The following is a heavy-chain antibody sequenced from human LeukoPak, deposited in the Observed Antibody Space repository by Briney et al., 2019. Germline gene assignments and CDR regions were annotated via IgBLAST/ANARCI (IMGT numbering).Heavy chain of an antibody. J-gene: IGHJ4*02. Sequence: PGGSLRLSCAASGFTFSNYGLHWVRQAPGKGLEWLTVISYDGSNKYYADSVKGRFTISRDNSKNTLYLQMNTLRAEDTAVYYCASPRGASSGWYFDYWGQGTLVSVSS. CDR3: ASPRGASSGWYFDY. CDR2: ISYDGSNK. CDR1: GFTFSNYG. D-gene: IGHD6-19*01. V-gene: IGHV3-30*03.